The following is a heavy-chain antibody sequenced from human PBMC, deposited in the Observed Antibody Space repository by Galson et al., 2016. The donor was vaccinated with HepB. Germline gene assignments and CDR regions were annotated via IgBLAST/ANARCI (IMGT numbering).Heavy chain of an antibody. Sequence: SLRLSCAASGFTFRNYALHWVRQAPGKGLEWVGVTSYDGDHQYYTKSVRGRFSISRDNSRNTLYLQMNSLRGEDTAVYYCARVGVAGPYYTYYYYMDDWGQGTLVTVSS. D-gene: IGHD1-26*01. CDR2: TSYDGDHQ. CDR3: ARVGVAGPYYTYYYYMDD. V-gene: IGHV3-30-3*01. CDR1: GFTFRNYA. J-gene: IGHJ4*02.